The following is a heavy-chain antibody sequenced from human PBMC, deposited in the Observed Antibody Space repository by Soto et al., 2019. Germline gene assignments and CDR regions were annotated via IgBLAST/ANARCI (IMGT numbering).Heavy chain of an antibody. CDR1: GYTFTSYG. V-gene: IGHV1-18*01. CDR3: ARDWVYSNWFDP. CDR2: ISAYNGDT. Sequence: ASVKVSCKASGYTFTSYGISWVRQAPGQGLEWMGWISAYNGDTNYAQKLQGRVTMTTDTSTSTAYKELRSLRSDDTAVYYCARDWVYSNWFDPWGQGTLVTVSS. D-gene: IGHD4-4*01. J-gene: IGHJ5*02.